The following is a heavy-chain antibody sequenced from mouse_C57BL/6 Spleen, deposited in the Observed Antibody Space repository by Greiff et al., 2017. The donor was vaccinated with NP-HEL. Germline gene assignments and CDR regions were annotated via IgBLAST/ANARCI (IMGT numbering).Heavy chain of an antibody. CDR1: GFSLTSYG. CDR2: IWSGGST. J-gene: IGHJ3*01. CDR3: ASSIYDGPWFAC. Sequence: QVQLQQSGPGLVQPSQCLSITCTASGFSLTSYGVHWVRQSPGKGLEWLGGIWSGGSTDNYAAFISRLSISKDTSNSQVFFKMSSLQADDTAIYYCASSIYDGPWFACWGQGTLVTVSA. V-gene: IGHV2-2*01. D-gene: IGHD2-3*01.